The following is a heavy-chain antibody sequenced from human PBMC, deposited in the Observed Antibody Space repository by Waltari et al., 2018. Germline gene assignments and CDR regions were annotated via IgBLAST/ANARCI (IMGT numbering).Heavy chain of an antibody. Sequence: QVQLVESGGGVVQPGRSLRLSCTASGFRFSNYGMPWVRQAPGKGLEWVAIISFDGNEKHYADSVKGRLTVSRDNSKNTLFLLLNSLRAEDTAVYYCAKELYPGYARRLFDYWGQGTLVTVSS. CDR1: GFRFSNYG. D-gene: IGHD5-12*01. CDR3: AKELYPGYARRLFDY. V-gene: IGHV3-30*18. CDR2: ISFDGNEK. J-gene: IGHJ4*02.